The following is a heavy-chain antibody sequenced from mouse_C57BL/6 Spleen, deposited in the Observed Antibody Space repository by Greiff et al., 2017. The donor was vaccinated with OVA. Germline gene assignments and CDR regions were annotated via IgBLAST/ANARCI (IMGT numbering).Heavy chain of an antibody. Sequence: VQLQQPGAELVMPGASVKLSCKASGYTFTSYWMHWVKQRPGQGLEWIGEIDPSDSYTNYNQKFKGKSTLTVDKSSSTAYMQLSSLTSEDSAVYYCARELPPYAMDYWGQGTSVTVSS. CDR3: ARELPPYAMDY. CDR2: IDPSDSYT. D-gene: IGHD1-1*01. CDR1: GYTFTSYW. J-gene: IGHJ4*01. V-gene: IGHV1-69*01.